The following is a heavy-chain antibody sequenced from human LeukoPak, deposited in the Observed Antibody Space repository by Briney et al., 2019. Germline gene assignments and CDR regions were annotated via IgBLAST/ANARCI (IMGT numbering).Heavy chain of an antibody. CDR3: ATYRQVLLPFES. D-gene: IGHD2-8*02. CDR2: ISGSGGNT. V-gene: IGHV3-23*01. CDR1: GFTFSSYA. Sequence: PGGSLRLSCATSGFTFSSYAMSWVRQAPGKGLEWVSSISGSGGNTYYADSVKGRFTISRDYSKNTLYLQMNSLRAEDTAIYYCATYRQVLLPFESWGQGTLVTVSS. J-gene: IGHJ4*02.